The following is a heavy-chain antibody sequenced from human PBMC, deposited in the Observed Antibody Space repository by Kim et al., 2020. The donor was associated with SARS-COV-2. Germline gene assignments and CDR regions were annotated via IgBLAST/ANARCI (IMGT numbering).Heavy chain of an antibody. CDR1: GYTLSELS. CDR2: FDPEDGET. CDR3: ATVGKWELLVQYFQH. J-gene: IGHJ1*01. V-gene: IGHV1-24*01. D-gene: IGHD1-26*01. Sequence: ASVKVSCKVSGYTLSELSMHWLRQAPGKGLEWMGGFDPEDGETIYAQKFQGRVTMTEDTSTDTAYMELSSLRSEDTAVYYCATVGKWELLVQYFQHWGQGTLVTVSS.